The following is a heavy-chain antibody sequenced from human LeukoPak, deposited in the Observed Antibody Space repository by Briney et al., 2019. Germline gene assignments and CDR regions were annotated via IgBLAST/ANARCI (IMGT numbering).Heavy chain of an antibody. V-gene: IGHV4-38-2*02. D-gene: IGHD3-22*01. CDR2: IYHSGST. CDR1: GYSISSDYY. Sequence: SETLSLTCTVSGYSISSDYYWGWIRQPPGKGLEWIGSIYHSGSTSYNPSRKSRVTISVDTSKNQISLKLSSVTAADTAVYYCARVASSGYWHYFDYWGQGALVTVSS. CDR3: ARVASSGYWHYFDY. J-gene: IGHJ4*02.